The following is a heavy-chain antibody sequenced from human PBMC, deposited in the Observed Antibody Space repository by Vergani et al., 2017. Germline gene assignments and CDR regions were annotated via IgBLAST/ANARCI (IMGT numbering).Heavy chain of an antibody. D-gene: IGHD3-22*01. J-gene: IGHJ4*02. CDR3: AARDINHYYDSSGYYYFDY. CDR1: GFTFTSSA. Sequence: QLVQSGAEVKRPGTSVKVSCKASGFTFTSSAMQWVRQARGQRLEWIGWIVVGSGNTNYAQKFQERVTITRDMSTSTAYMELSSLRSEDTAVYYCAARDINHYYDSSGYYYFDYWGQGTLVTVSS. CDR2: IVVGSGNT. V-gene: IGHV1-58*02.